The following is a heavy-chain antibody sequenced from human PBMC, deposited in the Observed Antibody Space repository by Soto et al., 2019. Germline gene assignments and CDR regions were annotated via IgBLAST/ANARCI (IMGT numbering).Heavy chain of an antibody. J-gene: IGHJ6*02. D-gene: IGHD6-13*01. CDR3: ARGGSSSFSGMDV. CDR1: GYTFTSYG. V-gene: IGHV1-18*01. CDR2: IGAYSGNK. Sequence: QVQLVQSGAEVKKPGASVKVACKASGYTFTSYGFGWVRQAPGQGLEWMGWIGAYSGNKDYAQNLKGRVTMTTDTSTSKTYMELRSLRSDDTAVYYCARGGSSSFSGMDVWGQGTTVTVSS.